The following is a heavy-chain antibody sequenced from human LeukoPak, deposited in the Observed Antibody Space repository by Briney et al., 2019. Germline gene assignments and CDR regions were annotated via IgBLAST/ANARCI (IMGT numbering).Heavy chain of an antibody. J-gene: IGHJ4*02. CDR1: GYSISSGYY. CDR2: IHTSGST. D-gene: IGHD2/OR15-2a*01. Sequence: PSETLSLTCTVSGYSISSGYYWGWIRQPPGKGLEWIGRIHTSGSTDYNPSLKSRVTISLDTSENQFSLELKSVTAADAAVYYCARTYCDSITCYRFDNWGQGILITVSS. V-gene: IGHV4-38-2*02. CDR3: ARTYCDSITCYRFDN.